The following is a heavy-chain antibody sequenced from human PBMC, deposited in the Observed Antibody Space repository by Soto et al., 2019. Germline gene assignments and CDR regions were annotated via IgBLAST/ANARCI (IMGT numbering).Heavy chain of an antibody. Sequence: SQTLSLTCAISGDSVSSNSAAWNWIRRSPSRGLEWLGRTYYRSKWYNDYAVSVKSRITINPDTSKNQFSLQLNSVTPEDTAVYYCARAGRPHCSGGSCYSVWGQGTLVTVSS. J-gene: IGHJ4*02. CDR1: GDSVSSNSAA. D-gene: IGHD2-15*01. CDR3: ARAGRPHCSGGSCYSV. CDR2: TYYRSKWYN. V-gene: IGHV6-1*01.